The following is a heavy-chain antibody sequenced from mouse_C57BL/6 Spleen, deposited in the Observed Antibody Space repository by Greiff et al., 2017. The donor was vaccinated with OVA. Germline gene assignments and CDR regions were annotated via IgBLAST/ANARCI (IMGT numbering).Heavy chain of an antibody. CDR3: ARGEAQAFAY. D-gene: IGHD3-2*02. CDR2: INPSSGYT. J-gene: IGHJ3*01. CDR1: GYTFTSYT. Sequence: VQLVESGAELARPGASVKMSCKASGYTFTSYTMHWVKQRPGQGLEWIGYINPSSGYTKYNQKFKDKATLTADKSSSTAYMQLSSLTSEDSAVYYCARGEAQAFAYWGQGTLVTVSA. V-gene: IGHV1-4*01.